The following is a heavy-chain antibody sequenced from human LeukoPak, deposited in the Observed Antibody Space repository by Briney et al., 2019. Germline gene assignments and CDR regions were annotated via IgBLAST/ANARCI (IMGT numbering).Heavy chain of an antibody. CDR1: GGSFSGYY. CDR2: INHSGST. Sequence: SETLSLTCAVYGGSFSGYYWSWIRQPPGKGLEWIGEINHSGSTNYNPSLKSRVTISVDTSKNQFSLKPSSVTAADTAVYYCARDLRNYYDSSGYYPLGYWGQGTLVTVSS. V-gene: IGHV4-34*01. D-gene: IGHD3-22*01. J-gene: IGHJ4*02. CDR3: ARDLRNYYDSSGYYPLGY.